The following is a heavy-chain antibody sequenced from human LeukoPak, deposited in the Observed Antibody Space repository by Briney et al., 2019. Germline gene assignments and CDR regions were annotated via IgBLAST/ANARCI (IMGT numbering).Heavy chain of an antibody. V-gene: IGHV1-18*01. Sequence: ASVKVSCKASGYTFTSYGISWVRQAPGQGLEWMGWISAYNGNTNYAQKLLGRVTMTTDTSTSTAYMELRSLRSDDTAVYYCARAMTTNGWFDPWGQGTLVTVSS. CDR2: ISAYNGNT. CDR1: GYTFTSYG. CDR3: ARAMTTNGWFDP. D-gene: IGHD4-17*01. J-gene: IGHJ5*02.